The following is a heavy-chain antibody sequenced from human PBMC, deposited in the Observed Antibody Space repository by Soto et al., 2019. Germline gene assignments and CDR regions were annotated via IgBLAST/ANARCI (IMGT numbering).Heavy chain of an antibody. CDR3: AREFRVFMAAAAEAPSGY. J-gene: IGHJ4*02. CDR2: ISAYNGNT. V-gene: IGHV1-18*01. Sequence: ASVKVSCKASGYTFTSYGISWVRQAPGQGLEWMGWISAYNGNTNYAQKLQGRVTMTTDTSTSTAYMELRSLRSDDTAVYYCAREFRVFMAAAAEAPSGYWGQGTLVTFSS. D-gene: IGHD6-13*01. CDR1: GYTFTSYG.